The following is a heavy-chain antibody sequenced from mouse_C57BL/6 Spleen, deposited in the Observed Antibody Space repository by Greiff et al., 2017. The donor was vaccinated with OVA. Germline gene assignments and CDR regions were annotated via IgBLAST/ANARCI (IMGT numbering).Heavy chain of an antibody. CDR1: GYSITSGYY. V-gene: IGHV3-6*01. J-gene: IGHJ3*01. CDR2: IIYDGSN. D-gene: IGHD2-4*01. CDR3: ARAPYDWGFAY. Sequence: VQLQQSGPGLVKPSQSLSLTCSVTGYSITSGYYWNWIRQFPGNKLEWMGYIIYDGSNNYNPSLKNRISITRDTSKIQFFLKLNSVTTEDTATYYCARAPYDWGFAYWGQGTLVTVSA.